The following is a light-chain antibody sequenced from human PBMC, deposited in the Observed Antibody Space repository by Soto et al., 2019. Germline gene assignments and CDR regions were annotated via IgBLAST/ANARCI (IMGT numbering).Light chain of an antibody. V-gene: IGKV3-20*01. Sequence: EIVLTQSPGTLSLSPGGRATLSCRASQSITRNYLAWYQQKSGQAPRLLIYGASSRATGIPDRFSGSGSGTDFTLTISRLEPEDFAVYFCQQYETSPRTFGQGTKVEIK. CDR3: QQYETSPRT. J-gene: IGKJ1*01. CDR2: GAS. CDR1: QSITRNY.